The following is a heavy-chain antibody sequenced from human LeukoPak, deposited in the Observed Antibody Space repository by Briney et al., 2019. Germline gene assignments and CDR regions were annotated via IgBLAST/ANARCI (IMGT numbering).Heavy chain of an antibody. Sequence: GGSLRLSCAASGFTFSSYAMSWVRQAPGKGLEWVSSISSSGANTYYADSVKGRFTISRDDSINTLYLQMNSPRAEDTAVYYCARDSSSYYFDYWGQGTLVTVSS. V-gene: IGHV3-23*01. CDR3: ARDSSSYYFDY. CDR2: ISSSGANT. CDR1: GFTFSSYA. J-gene: IGHJ4*02. D-gene: IGHD6-6*01.